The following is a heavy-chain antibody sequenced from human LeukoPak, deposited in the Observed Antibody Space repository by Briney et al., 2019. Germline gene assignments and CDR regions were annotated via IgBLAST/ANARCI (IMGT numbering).Heavy chain of an antibody. CDR1: GFTFSSYE. J-gene: IGHJ4*02. Sequence: GGSLRLSCAASGFTFSSYEMNWVRQAPGKGLEWVSYISSSSYIYYADSVKGRFTISRDNAKNSLYLQMNSLRAEDTAVYYCARPMNYYGSGSYSFDYWGQGTLVTVSS. D-gene: IGHD3-10*01. V-gene: IGHV3-21*05. CDR2: ISSSSYI. CDR3: ARPMNYYGSGSYSFDY.